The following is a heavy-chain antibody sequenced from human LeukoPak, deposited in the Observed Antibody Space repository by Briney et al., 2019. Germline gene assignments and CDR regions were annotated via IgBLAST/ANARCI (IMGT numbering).Heavy chain of an antibody. J-gene: IGHJ3*02. Sequence: GGSLRLSCVASGFTFGAYAMHWVRQAPGKGLEWVSFISGHGGTTYYVDSVKGRFAISRDNTNNSLYLEMNSLTTKDTALYYCAKLEVVPDPWADALDIWGQGTMVTVSS. CDR2: ISGHGGTT. V-gene: IGHV3-43*02. CDR1: GFTFGAYA. CDR3: AKLEVVPDPWADALDI. D-gene: IGHD3-22*01.